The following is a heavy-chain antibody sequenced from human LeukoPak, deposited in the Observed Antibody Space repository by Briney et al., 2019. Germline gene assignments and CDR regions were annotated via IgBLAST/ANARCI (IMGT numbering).Heavy chain of an antibody. CDR3: ARRDPFDY. Sequence: GGSLRLSCAASGFTFNDAWMNWVRQAPGKGLEWISFISSDSGTIYYADSVKGRFTISRNNAANSLYLQMNNLRDEDTAVYYCARRDPFDYWGQGTMVTVSS. CDR2: ISSDSGTI. V-gene: IGHV3-48*02. CDR1: GFTFNDAW. J-gene: IGHJ4*02.